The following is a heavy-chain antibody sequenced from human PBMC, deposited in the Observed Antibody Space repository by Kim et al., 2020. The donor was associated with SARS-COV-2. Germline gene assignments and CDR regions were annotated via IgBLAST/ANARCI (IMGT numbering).Heavy chain of an antibody. J-gene: IGHJ4*02. CDR2: T. D-gene: IGHD3-10*01. Sequence: TCYEESVKSRCTISSDNATNTMYLQMSSLRVEDTAVYYCARGSGNFGDFDYWGQGTLVTVSS. V-gene: IGHV3-74*01. CDR3: ARGSGNFGDFDY.